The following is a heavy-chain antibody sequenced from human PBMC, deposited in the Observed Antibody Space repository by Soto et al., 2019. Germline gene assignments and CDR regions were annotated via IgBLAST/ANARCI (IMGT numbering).Heavy chain of an antibody. V-gene: IGHV4-34*01. CDR3: AGDCSGGSCYSEELWVEIDP. D-gene: IGHD2-15*01. CDR1: GGSFIGYY. CDR2: INHSGST. Sequence: SETLSLTCAVYGGSFIGYYWSWIRQPPGKGLEWIGEINHSGSTNYNPSLKSRVTISVDTSKNQFSLKLSSVTAADTAVYYCAGDCSGGSCYSEELWVEIDPWGQGTLVTVSS. J-gene: IGHJ5*02.